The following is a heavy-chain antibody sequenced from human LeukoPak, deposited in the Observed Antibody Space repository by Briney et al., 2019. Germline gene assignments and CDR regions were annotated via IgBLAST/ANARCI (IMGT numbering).Heavy chain of an antibody. CDR3: ARGRWLPNAFDI. CDR1: GGSISTRGFY. V-gene: IGHV4-39*07. D-gene: IGHD5-24*01. Sequence: SETLSLTCTVSGGSISTRGFYWVWIRQPPGTGLEWIGTIYYSGSTYYNPSLKSRVTVSVDTSKHQFSMKLKSVTAADTAVYFCARGRWLPNAFDIWGQGTMVTVFS. CDR2: IYYSGST. J-gene: IGHJ3*02.